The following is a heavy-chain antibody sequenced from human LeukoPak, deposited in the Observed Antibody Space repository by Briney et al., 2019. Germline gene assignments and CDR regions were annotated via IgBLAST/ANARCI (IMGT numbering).Heavy chain of an antibody. D-gene: IGHD3-3*01. J-gene: IGHJ1*01. CDR2: ISSSSSYI. CDR3: ARGGSFGVVTKSLEYFQH. Sequence: KPGGSLRLSCAASGFTFSSYSMNWVRQAPGQGMEWVSSISSSSSYIYYADSVKGRFTISRDNAKNSLYLQMNSLRAEDTAVYYCARGGSFGVVTKSLEYFQHWGQGTLVTVSS. V-gene: IGHV3-21*01. CDR1: GFTFSSYS.